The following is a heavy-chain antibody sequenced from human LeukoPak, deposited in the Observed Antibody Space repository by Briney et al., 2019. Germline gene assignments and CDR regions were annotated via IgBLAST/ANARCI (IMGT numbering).Heavy chain of an antibody. CDR1: GGSISDYY. V-gene: IGHV4-59*01. Sequence: PSETLSLTCTFSGGSISDYYWNWIRQPPGKGLEWIGYIYYSGSTTYNPSLKSRVTMSVDTAKNQFSLKLRSVTAADTAIYYCARGDFCSKSNCYLRPMDVWGKGTTVTVSS. J-gene: IGHJ6*03. CDR2: IYYSGST. CDR3: ARGDFCSKSNCYLRPMDV. D-gene: IGHD3-3*01.